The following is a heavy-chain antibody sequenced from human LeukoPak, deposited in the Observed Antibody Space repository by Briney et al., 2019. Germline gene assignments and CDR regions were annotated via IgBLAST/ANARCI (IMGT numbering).Heavy chain of an antibody. CDR1: GYTFTSYG. CDR2: ISAYNGNT. V-gene: IGHV1-18*01. J-gene: IGHJ6*02. CDR3: VRDGQSIAVAGSEGYYYGMDV. D-gene: IGHD6-19*01. Sequence: ASVKVSCKASGYTFTSYGISWVRQAPGQGLEWMGWISAYNGNTNYAQKLQGRVTMTTDTSTSTAYMELRSLRSDDTAVYYCVRDGQSIAVAGSEGYYYGMDVWGQGTTVTVSS.